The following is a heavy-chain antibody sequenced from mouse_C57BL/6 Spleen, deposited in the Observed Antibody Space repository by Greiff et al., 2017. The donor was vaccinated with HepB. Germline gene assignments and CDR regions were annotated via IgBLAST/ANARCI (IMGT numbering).Heavy chain of an antibody. V-gene: IGHV7-3*01. Sequence: EVQLVESGGGLVQPGGSLSLSCAASGFTFTDYYMSWVRQPPGKALEWLGFIRNKANGYTTEYSASVKGRFTISRDNSQSILYLQMNALRAEDSATYDCARYISHYDGSRYAMDYWGQGTSVTVSS. CDR3: ARYISHYDGSRYAMDY. CDR2: IRNKANGYTT. CDR1: GFTFTDYY. J-gene: IGHJ4*01. D-gene: IGHD1-1*01.